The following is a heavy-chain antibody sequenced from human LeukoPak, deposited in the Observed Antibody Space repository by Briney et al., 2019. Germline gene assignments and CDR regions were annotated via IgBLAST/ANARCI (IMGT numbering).Heavy chain of an antibody. J-gene: IGHJ4*02. CDR3: TKRKYDSSGYRTGFDY. CDR2: IRSKAYDGTT. D-gene: IGHD3-22*01. Sequence: GGSLRLSCTASGFTFGDYAMSWVRQAPGKGLEWVGFIRSKAYDGTTDYAAPVKGRFTISRDDSRNTLYLQMNSLKTEDTAVYYCTKRKYDSSGYRTGFDYWGQGTLVTVSS. CDR1: GFTFGDYA. V-gene: IGHV3-49*04.